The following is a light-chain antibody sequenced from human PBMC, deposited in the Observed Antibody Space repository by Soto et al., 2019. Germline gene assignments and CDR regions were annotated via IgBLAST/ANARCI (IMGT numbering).Light chain of an antibody. CDR3: QQGHDWPLT. CDR2: GVS. CDR1: QSISGE. J-gene: IGKJ2*01. V-gene: IGKV3-15*01. Sequence: EIVMTQSPATLSVSPGERATLSCRASQSISGELAGYQQRPGQPPRLLIYGVSTRATGVPDSFSGSGSGSDFTLTISGLQSEDFAVYYCQQGHDWPLTFGQGTRLDI.